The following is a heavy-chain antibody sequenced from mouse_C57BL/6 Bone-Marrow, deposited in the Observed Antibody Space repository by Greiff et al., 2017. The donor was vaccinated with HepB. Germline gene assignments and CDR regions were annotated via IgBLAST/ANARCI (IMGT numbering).Heavy chain of an antibody. D-gene: IGHD2-4*01. CDR3: AREMITTKYWYFDV. Sequence: EVMLVESGGGLVKPGGSLKLSCAASGFTFSSYAMSWVRQTPEKRLEWVATISDGGSYNYYPDNVKGLFTISIDNAKNNLYLQMSHLKSEDTAMYYCAREMITTKYWYFDVWGTGTTVTVAS. CDR2: ISDGGSYN. J-gene: IGHJ1*03. CDR1: GFTFSSYA. V-gene: IGHV5-4*01.